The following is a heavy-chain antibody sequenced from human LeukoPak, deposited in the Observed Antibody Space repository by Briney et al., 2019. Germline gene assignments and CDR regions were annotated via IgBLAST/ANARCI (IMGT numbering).Heavy chain of an antibody. CDR3: ARVGFELGFDY. CDR2: IGTAGDT. D-gene: IGHD7-27*01. Sequence: PGGSLRLSCAASGFTFSSYDMHWVRQATGKGLEWVSAIGTAGDTYYPGSVKGRFTISRENAKNSLYLQMNILRAGDTAVYYCARVGFELGFDYWGQGTLVTVSS. V-gene: IGHV3-13*01. J-gene: IGHJ4*02. CDR1: GFTFSSYD.